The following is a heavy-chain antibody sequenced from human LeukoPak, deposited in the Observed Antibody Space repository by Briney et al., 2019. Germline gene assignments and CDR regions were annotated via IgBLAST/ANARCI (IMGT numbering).Heavy chain of an antibody. CDR3: ARSGYSYGHHYYYGMDV. V-gene: IGHV4-30-4*01. Sequence: SETLSLTCTVSGGSISSGDYYWSWIRQPPGTGLEWIGYIYYSGSTYYNPSLKSRVTISVDTSKNQFSLKLSSVTAADTAVYYCARSGYSYGHHYYYGMDVWGQGTTVTVSS. CDR2: IYYSGST. CDR1: GGSISSGDYY. J-gene: IGHJ6*02. D-gene: IGHD5-18*01.